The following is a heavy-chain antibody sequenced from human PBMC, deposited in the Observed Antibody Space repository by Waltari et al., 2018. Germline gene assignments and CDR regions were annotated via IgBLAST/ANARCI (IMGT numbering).Heavy chain of an antibody. CDR1: GDSISTDNYH. Sequence: QLQLQESGPGLGKPSETLSLTCTVPGDSISTDNYHWAWVRQPPGKGLEWIGSIYYNGNTYYSPSLKSRVTISVDTSKNQFSLRLSSVTAADTAVYYCTTEYSSSSAYWGQGTLVTVSS. CDR2: IYYNGNT. J-gene: IGHJ4*02. V-gene: IGHV4-39*02. CDR3: TTEYSSSSAY. D-gene: IGHD6-6*01.